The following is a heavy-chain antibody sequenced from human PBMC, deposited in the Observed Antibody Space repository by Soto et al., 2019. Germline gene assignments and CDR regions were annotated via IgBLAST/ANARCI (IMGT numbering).Heavy chain of an antibody. CDR1: GDSITSGGYY. J-gene: IGHJ4*02. CDR2: IFHSGST. Sequence: SETLSLTCTVSGDSITSGGYYFNWIRQHPGKGLEWIGYIFHSGSTHYNPSLKSRVTMSVDTSKNQFSLRLTSVTAADTAVYYCARGGASFTGPAGHWGRGTLVTVS. CDR3: ARGGASFTGPAGH. D-gene: IGHD3-16*01. V-gene: IGHV4-31*03.